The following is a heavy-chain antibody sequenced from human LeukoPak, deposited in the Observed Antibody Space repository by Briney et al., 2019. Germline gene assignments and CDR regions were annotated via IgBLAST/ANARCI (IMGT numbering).Heavy chain of an antibody. J-gene: IGHJ3*02. CDR2: ISFDATNK. Sequence: PGGSLRLSCAASGFTFSSYGMHWVRQAPAKGLEWVAVISFDATNKYYADSVKGRFTISRDNAKNLLYLQMNSLRAEDTAVYYCAREGYDAFDIWGQGTMVTVSS. V-gene: IGHV3-30*03. CDR1: GFTFSSYG. CDR3: AREGYDAFDI. D-gene: IGHD1-1*01.